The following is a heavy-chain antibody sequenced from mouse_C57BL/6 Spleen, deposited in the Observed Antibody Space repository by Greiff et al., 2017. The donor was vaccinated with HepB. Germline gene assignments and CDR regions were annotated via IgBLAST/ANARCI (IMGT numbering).Heavy chain of an antibody. CDR3: ARTMGQDYAMDY. CDR2: IDPSDSFT. J-gene: IGHJ4*01. CDR1: GYTFTSYW. Sequence: VQLQQPGAELVMPEASVKLSCKASGYTFTSYWMHWVKQRPGQGLEWIGEIDPSDSFTNYNQKFKGKSTLTVDKSSSTAYMQLSSLTSEDSAVYYCARTMGQDYAMDYWGQGTSVTVSS. V-gene: IGHV1-69*01. D-gene: IGHD2-3*01.